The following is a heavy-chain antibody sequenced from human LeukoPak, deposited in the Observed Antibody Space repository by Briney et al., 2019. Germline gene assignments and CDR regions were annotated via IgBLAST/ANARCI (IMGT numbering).Heavy chain of an antibody. J-gene: IGHJ4*02. D-gene: IGHD3-22*01. CDR1: GGSISTYY. Sequence: SETLSLTCSVSGGSISTYYWTWIRQPPGKGLEWIGNIHYNGRINYNPSLKSRVTISVDTSKNQFSLKLSSVTAADTAEYYCAREVYDSNGYYTDYWGQGTLVTASS. CDR3: AREVYDSNGYYTDY. V-gene: IGHV4-59*01. CDR2: IHYNGRI.